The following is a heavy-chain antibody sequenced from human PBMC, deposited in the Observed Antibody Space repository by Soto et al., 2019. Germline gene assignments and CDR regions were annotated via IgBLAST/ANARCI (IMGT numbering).Heavy chain of an antibody. CDR1: GGSFSGYY. D-gene: IGHD3-9*01. V-gene: IGHV4-34*01. J-gene: IGHJ5*02. Sequence: SETLSLTCAVYGGSFSGYYWSWIRQPPGKGLEWIGEINHSGSTNYNPSLKSRVTISVDTSKNQFSLKLSSVTAADTAVYYCARASGGPYDILTGYYLYWFDPWGQGTLVTVSS. CDR3: ARASGGPYDILTGYYLYWFDP. CDR2: INHSGST.